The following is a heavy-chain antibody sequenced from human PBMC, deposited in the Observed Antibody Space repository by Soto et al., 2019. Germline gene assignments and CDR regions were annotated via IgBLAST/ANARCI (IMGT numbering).Heavy chain of an antibody. CDR1: GFTFSNAW. V-gene: IGHV3-15*01. Sequence: GGSLRLSCAASGFTFSNAWMSWVRQAPGKGLEWVGRIKSKTDGGTTDYAAPVKGRFTISRDDSKNTLYLQMNSLKTEDTAVYYCKTRDYYDSSGPSPFDYWGQGTLVTVSS. J-gene: IGHJ4*02. D-gene: IGHD3-22*01. CDR3: KTRDYYDSSGPSPFDY. CDR2: IKSKTDGGTT.